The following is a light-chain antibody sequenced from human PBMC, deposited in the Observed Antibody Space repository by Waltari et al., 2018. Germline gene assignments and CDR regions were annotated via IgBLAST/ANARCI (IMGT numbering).Light chain of an antibody. J-gene: IGLJ3*02. CDR2: DVD. CDR1: SSDVGSHNY. Sequence: QSALTQPASVSGSPGQSITLSCTGTSSDVGSHNYVSGYQQHPGNAPKLLISDVDKRPSGVSFRFSGSKSGNTASLTISGLQPEDEADYYCSSYANSDTWVFGGGTKLTVL. CDR3: SSYANSDTWV. V-gene: IGLV2-14*03.